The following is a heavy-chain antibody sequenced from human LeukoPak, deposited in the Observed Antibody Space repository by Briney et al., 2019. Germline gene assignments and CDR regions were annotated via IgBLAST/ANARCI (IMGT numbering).Heavy chain of an antibody. J-gene: IGHJ4*02. V-gene: IGHV4-39*01. CDR3: ARRTYDFWSGYYPLTYYFDY. Sequence: SETLSLTCTVSGGSISSSSYYWGWIRQPPGKGLEWIGSIYYSGSTYYNPSLKSRVTISVDTSKNQFSLKLSSVTAADTAVYYCARRTYDFWSGYYPLTYYFDYWGQGTLVTVSS. D-gene: IGHD3-3*01. CDR2: IYYSGST. CDR1: GGSISSSSYY.